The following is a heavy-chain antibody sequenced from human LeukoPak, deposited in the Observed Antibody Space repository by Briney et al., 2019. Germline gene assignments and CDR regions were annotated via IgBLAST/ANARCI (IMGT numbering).Heavy chain of an antibody. CDR2: ISGSGGST. J-gene: IGHJ6*03. CDR1: GFTFSSYA. V-gene: IGHV3-23*01. CDR3: ASNGGSTPPSYYYYYYYMDV. D-gene: IGHD3-16*01. Sequence: PGGSPRLSCAASGFTFSSYAMSWVRQAPGKGLEWVSAISGSGGSTYYADSVKGRFTISGDNSKNTLYLQMNSLRAEDTAVYYCASNGGSTPPSYYYYYYYMDVWGKGTTVTVSS.